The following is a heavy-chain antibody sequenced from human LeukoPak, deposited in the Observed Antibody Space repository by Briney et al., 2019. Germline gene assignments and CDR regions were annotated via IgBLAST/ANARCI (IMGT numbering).Heavy chain of an antibody. CDR3: ARAGDYDSSGYYYSPYYYYYYYMDV. CDR2: INPSGGST. J-gene: IGHJ6*03. D-gene: IGHD3-22*01. CDR1: GYTFTSYY. Sequence: GASVKVSCKASGYTFTSYYMHWVRQAPGQGLEWMGIINPSGGSTSYAQKFQGRVTMTRDTSTSTVYMELSSLRSEDTAVYYCARAGDYDSSGYYYSPYYYYYYYMDVWGKGTTVTVSS. V-gene: IGHV1-46*01.